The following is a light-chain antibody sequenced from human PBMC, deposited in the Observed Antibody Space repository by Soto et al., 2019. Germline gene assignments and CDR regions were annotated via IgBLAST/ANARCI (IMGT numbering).Light chain of an antibody. V-gene: IGKV1-13*02. CDR2: NAS. CDR3: HQFNGFPLT. Sequence: IQLTQSPSSLSASVGDRVTITCRAGQDIGSALAWYQQRPGKAPRLLLYNASNLEAGVPSRFSVSVSGTDFTLTITSLRPEDFGTSYCHQFNGFPLTFGGGTKVQIK. J-gene: IGKJ4*01. CDR1: QDIGSA.